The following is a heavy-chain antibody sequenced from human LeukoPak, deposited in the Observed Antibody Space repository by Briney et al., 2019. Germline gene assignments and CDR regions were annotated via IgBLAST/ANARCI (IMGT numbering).Heavy chain of an antibody. J-gene: IGHJ4*02. CDR2: INPNSGGT. Sequence: GASVKVSCKASGYTFTGYYMHWVRRAPGQGLEWMGWINPNSGGTNYAQKFQGRVTMTRDTSISTAYMELSRLRSDDTAVYYCARAYSSSWYFDYWGQGTLVTVSS. CDR3: ARAYSSSWYFDY. V-gene: IGHV1-2*02. D-gene: IGHD6-13*01. CDR1: GYTFTGYY.